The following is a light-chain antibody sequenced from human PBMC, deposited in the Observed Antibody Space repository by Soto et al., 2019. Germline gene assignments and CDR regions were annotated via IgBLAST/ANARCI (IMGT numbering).Light chain of an antibody. J-gene: IGLJ1*01. V-gene: IGLV2-14*01. CDR2: DVS. Sequence: QTALTQPASVSGSPGQSITISCTGTSSDVGAYNSVAWYQHNPGKAPKIMIYDVSNRPSGVSSRFSGSKSANTASLSISGLQADDEADYYCSSYTSSSTLVFGTGTKLTVL. CDR3: SSYTSSSTLV. CDR1: SSDVGAYNS.